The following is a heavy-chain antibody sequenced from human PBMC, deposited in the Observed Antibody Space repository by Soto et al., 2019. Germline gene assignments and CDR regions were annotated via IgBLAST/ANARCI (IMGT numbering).Heavy chain of an antibody. J-gene: IGHJ5*02. D-gene: IGHD3-22*01. CDR3: ARGYYDSSA. V-gene: IGHV1-46*01. CDR2: INPIGGST. Sequence: AXVKVSCKASGYTFASSYMHWMRQAPGQGLEWMGIINPIGGSTNYAQKVQGRVTMTSDTSTSTVYVELSSLRSEDTAVYYCARGYYDSSAWGQGTLVTVSS. CDR1: GYTFASSY.